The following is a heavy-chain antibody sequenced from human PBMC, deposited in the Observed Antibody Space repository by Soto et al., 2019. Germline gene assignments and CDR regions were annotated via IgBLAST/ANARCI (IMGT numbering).Heavy chain of an antibody. V-gene: IGHV4-30-4*01. D-gene: IGHD3-3*01. J-gene: IGHJ5*02. CDR1: GCSISSGDYY. Sequence: PXETLYLTCTVSGCSISSGDYYWSWIRQPPGKGLEWIGYIYYSGSTYYNPSLKSRVTISVDTSKNQFSLKLSSVTAADTAVYYCARVGYYDFWSGYYRTHWFDPSRQGTLVTVSS. CDR2: IYYSGST. CDR3: ARVGYYDFWSGYYRTHWFDP.